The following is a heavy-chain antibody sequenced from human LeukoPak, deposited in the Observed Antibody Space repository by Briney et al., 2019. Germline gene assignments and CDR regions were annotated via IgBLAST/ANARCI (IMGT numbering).Heavy chain of an antibody. V-gene: IGHV4-30-4*08. Sequence: PQTLSLTCTVSGGSISSGDYYWSWIRQPPGKGLEWIGYIYYSGSTYYNPSLKSRVTISVDTSKNQFSLKLSSVTAADTAVYYCAREDAEWELGTAFDIWGQGTMVTVSS. J-gene: IGHJ3*02. D-gene: IGHD1-26*01. CDR2: IYYSGST. CDR3: AREDAEWELGTAFDI. CDR1: GGSISSGDYY.